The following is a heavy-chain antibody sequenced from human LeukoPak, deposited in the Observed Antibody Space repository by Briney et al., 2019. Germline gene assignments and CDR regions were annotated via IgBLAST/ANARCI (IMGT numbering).Heavy chain of an antibody. V-gene: IGHV3-11*01. J-gene: IGHJ4*02. CDR3: ARRIECSGSSCYYFDY. CDR1: GFTFSDYY. Sequence: GGSLRLSCAASGFTFSDYYMTWIRQSPGKGLEWVSYISNSGSTIYYADSLKGRFTISRDNAKTSLYLQMNSLRAEDSAVYYCARRIECSGSSCYYFDYWGQGTLVTVSS. CDR2: ISNSGSTI. D-gene: IGHD1-26*01.